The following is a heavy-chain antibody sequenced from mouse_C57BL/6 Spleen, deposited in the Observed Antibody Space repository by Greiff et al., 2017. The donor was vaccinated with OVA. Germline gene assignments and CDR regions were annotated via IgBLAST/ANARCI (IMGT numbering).Heavy chain of an antibody. J-gene: IGHJ4*01. Sequence: EVQLQQSGPELVKPGASVKISCKASGYTFTDYYMNWVKQSHGKSLEWIGDINPNNGGTSYNQKFKGKATLTVDKSSSTAYMELRSLTSEDSAVYYCARSGYYGDYAMDYWGQGTSVTVSS. CDR3: ARSGYYGDYAMDY. CDR1: GYTFTDYY. CDR2: INPNNGGT. D-gene: IGHD2-3*01. V-gene: IGHV1-26*01.